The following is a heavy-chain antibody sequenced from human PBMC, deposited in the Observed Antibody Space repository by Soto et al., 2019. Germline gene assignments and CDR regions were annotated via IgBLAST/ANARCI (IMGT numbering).Heavy chain of an antibody. CDR1: GFTFSSYA. CDR3: AKADHYDSSGIFDY. D-gene: IGHD3-22*01. V-gene: IGHV3-23*01. Sequence: GGSLRLSCAASGFTFSSYAMSWVRQAPGKGLEWVSTISGSGGSTYYADSVKGRFTISRDNSKNTLYLQMNSLRAEDTAVYYCAKADHYDSSGIFDYWGQGTLVTVSS. J-gene: IGHJ4*02. CDR2: ISGSGGST.